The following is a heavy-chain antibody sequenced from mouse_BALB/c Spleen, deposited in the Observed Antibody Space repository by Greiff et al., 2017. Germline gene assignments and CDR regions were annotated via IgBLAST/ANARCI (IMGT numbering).Heavy chain of an antibody. V-gene: IGHV14-3*02. J-gene: IGHJ2*01. CDR3: AGDYDDVEVYYFDY. CDR1: GFNIKDTY. Sequence: VQLQQSGAELVKPGASVKLSCTASGFNIKDTYMHWVKQRPEQGLEWIGRIDPANGNTKYDPKFQGKATITADTSSNTAYLQLSSLTSEDTAVYYCAGDYDDVEVYYFDYWGQGTTLTVSS. D-gene: IGHD2-4*01. CDR2: IDPANGNT.